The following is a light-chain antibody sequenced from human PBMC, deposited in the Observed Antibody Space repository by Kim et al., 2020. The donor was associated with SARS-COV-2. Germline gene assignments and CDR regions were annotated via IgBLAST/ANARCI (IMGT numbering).Light chain of an antibody. Sequence: VSPGQTASITCSGDNLGDKYVCWYQQRPGQSPLLVIFQDKKRPAGIPERFSGSNSGNTATLTISGTQAMDEADYYCQAWDSSTVVFGGGTKVTVL. CDR2: QDK. J-gene: IGLJ3*02. CDR1: NLGDKY. V-gene: IGLV3-1*01. CDR3: QAWDSSTVV.